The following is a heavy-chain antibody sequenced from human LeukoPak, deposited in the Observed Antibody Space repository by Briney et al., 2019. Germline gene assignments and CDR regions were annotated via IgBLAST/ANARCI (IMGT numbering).Heavy chain of an antibody. CDR1: GFTFSSYA. D-gene: IGHD6-13*01. J-gene: IGHJ4*02. Sequence: QSGGSLRPSCAASGFTFSSYAMNWVRRAPGKGLEWVSGISGSDDSTYYADSVKGRFTISRDIPRNTLYLQMNSLRAEDTAVYYCAKDSGHSSSWYYWGQGTLVTVSS. V-gene: IGHV3-23*01. CDR2: ISGSDDST. CDR3: AKDSGHSSSWYY.